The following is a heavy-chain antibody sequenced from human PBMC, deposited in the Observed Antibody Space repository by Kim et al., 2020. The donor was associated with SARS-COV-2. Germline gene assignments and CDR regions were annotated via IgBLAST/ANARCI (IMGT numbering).Heavy chain of an antibody. Sequence: RYYADSVTGRFTISRDNAKNSLYLQMDSLTDEDTAVYDCARCLHYYYIDVWGKGTTVTVSS. V-gene: IGHV3-48*02. CDR2: R. J-gene: IGHJ6*03. CDR3: ARCLHYYYIDV.